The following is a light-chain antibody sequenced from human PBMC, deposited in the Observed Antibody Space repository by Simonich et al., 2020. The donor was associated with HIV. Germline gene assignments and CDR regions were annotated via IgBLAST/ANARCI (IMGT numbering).Light chain of an antibody. CDR3: SSYAGGNNLI. J-gene: IGLJ2*01. V-gene: IGLV2-8*01. CDR2: EVS. CDR1: SNDVGGYNY. Sequence: QSALTQPPSASGSPGQSVTISCTGTSNDVGGYNYVSWYQQHPDKAPKLMIYEVSKRPSGVPDRFSGSKSGNTASLTVSGLQAEDEADYYCSSYAGGNNLIFGGGTKLTVL.